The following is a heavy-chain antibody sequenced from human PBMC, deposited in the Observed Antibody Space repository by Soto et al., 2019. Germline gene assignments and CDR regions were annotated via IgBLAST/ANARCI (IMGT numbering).Heavy chain of an antibody. CDR2: IWYDGSNK. CDR1: GFTFSSYG. V-gene: IGHV3-33*01. Sequence: QVQLVESGGGVVQPGRSLRLSCAASGFTFSSYGMHWARQGPGKGLEWVAVIWYDGSNKVYADSVKGRFTISKDNSKNTLYLQMNSLRAEDTAVDYCARDLSGDYGALDTWGQGTMVTVSS. D-gene: IGHD4-17*01. J-gene: IGHJ3*02. CDR3: ARDLSGDYGALDT.